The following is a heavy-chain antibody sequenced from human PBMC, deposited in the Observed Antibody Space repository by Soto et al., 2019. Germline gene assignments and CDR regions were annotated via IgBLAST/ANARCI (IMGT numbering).Heavy chain of an antibody. CDR3: ARDLDSSSSFDY. V-gene: IGHV1-2*04. J-gene: IGHJ4*02. CDR2: INPNSGGT. D-gene: IGHD6-6*01. CDR1: GYTFTGYY. Sequence: ASVKVSCKASGYTFTGYYMHWVRQAPGQVLEWMGWINPNSGGTNYAQKFQGWVTMTRDTSISTAYMELSRLRSDDTAVYYCARDLDSSSSFDYWGQGTLVTVSS.